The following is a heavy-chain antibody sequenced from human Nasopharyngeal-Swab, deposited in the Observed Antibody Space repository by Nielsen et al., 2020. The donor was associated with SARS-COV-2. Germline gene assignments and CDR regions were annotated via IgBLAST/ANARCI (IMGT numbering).Heavy chain of an antibody. CDR1: GGSISSSSYY. CDR2: IYYSGST. J-gene: IGHJ4*02. CDR3: AKQSGYSSGWPLDY. V-gene: IGHV4-39*01. Sequence: SETLSLTCTVSGGSISSSSYYWGWIRQPPGKGLEWIGSIYYSGSTYYNPSLKSRVTISVDTSKNQFSLKLSSVTAADTAVYYCAKQSGYSSGWPLDYWGQGTLVTVSP. D-gene: IGHD6-19*01.